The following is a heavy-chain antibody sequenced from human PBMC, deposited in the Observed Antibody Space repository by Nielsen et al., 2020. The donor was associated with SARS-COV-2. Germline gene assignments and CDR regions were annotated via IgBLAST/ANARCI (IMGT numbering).Heavy chain of an antibody. CDR2: IIPIFGTA. CDR3: AAPLYYDFWSGYYNPLDYYYYYGMDV. CDR1: GGTFSSYA. Sequence: SVKVSCKASGGTFSSYAISWVRQAPGQGLEWMGGIIPIFGTANYAQKFQGRVTITADESTSTAYMELSSLRSEDTAVYYCAAPLYYDFWSGYYNPLDYYYYYGMDVWGQGTTVTVSS. D-gene: IGHD3-3*01. J-gene: IGHJ6*02. V-gene: IGHV1-69*13.